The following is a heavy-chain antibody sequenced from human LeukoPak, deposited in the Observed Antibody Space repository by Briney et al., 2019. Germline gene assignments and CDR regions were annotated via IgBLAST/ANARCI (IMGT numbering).Heavy chain of an antibody. CDR3: AKGGGGWELLDYYYMDV. D-gene: IGHD1-26*01. CDR2: IIPIFGTA. V-gene: IGHV1-69*05. CDR1: GYTFTGYY. Sequence: SVKVSCKASGYTFTGYYMHWVRQAPGQGLEWMGGIIPIFGTANYAQKFQGRVTITTDESTSTAYMELSSLRSEDTAVYYCAKGGGGWELLDYYYMDVWGKGTTVTVSS. J-gene: IGHJ6*03.